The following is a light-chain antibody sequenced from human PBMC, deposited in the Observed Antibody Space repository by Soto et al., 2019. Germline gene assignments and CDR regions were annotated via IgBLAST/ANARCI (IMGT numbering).Light chain of an antibody. CDR3: QQFNSYPRT. V-gene: IGKV1-5*03. Sequence: DIQMTQSPSTLSASVGDSVTITCRASQSISTWLAWFQQKPGKAPKFLIYRASSLESGIPSRFRGSGSGTQFTLTISSLQPDDFASYYCQQFNSYPRTFGQGTKVEIK. CDR1: QSISTW. CDR2: RAS. J-gene: IGKJ1*01.